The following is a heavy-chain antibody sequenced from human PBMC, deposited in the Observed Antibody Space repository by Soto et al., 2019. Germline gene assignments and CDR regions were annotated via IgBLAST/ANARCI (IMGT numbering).Heavy chain of an antibody. D-gene: IGHD3-3*01. V-gene: IGHV1-69*13. Sequence: VKVSCKASAGTFSCYAISWVRKAPGQGLAWMGGIIPIFGTANYAQKCQARVTITADESTSTAYMELSSLSSEDTAVYYCARQRPQDYDFCSGYYTDYYYYGMDVWGQGTTVTVSS. CDR2: IIPIFGTA. CDR3: ARQRPQDYDFCSGYYTDYYYYGMDV. J-gene: IGHJ6*02. CDR1: AGTFSCYA.